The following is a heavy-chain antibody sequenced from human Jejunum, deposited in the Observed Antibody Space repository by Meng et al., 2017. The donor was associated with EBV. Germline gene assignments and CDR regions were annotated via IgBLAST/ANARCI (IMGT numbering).Heavy chain of an antibody. CDR1: CGAVRSGGYY. V-gene: IGHV4-61*08. D-gene: IGHD1-26*01. CDR2: IYNSEST. J-gene: IGHJ4*02. CDR3: ARDQNGSYFAY. Sequence: VQFEETGPGLLKPSEALFLTCTISCGAVRSGGYYGSWIRQPPGKGLEWIGYIYNSESTNYKSSLKSRVTISADTSKNQFSLRLSSVTAADTAVYYCARDQNGSYFAYWGQGTLVTVSS.